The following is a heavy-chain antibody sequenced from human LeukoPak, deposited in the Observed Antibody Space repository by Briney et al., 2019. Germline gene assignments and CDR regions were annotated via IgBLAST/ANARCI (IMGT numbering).Heavy chain of an antibody. Sequence: SETLSLTCTVSGGSISSSPYYWGWIRQPPGKVLEWIGIIYYSGSTHYSPSLKSRVTISVDTSKNQFSLNLSSVTAADTAVYYCAKYCSSTSCPDVAFDIWGQGTMVTVSA. CDR3: AKYCSSTSCPDVAFDI. CDR1: GGSISSSPYY. CDR2: IYYSGST. J-gene: IGHJ3*02. V-gene: IGHV4-39*01. D-gene: IGHD2-2*01.